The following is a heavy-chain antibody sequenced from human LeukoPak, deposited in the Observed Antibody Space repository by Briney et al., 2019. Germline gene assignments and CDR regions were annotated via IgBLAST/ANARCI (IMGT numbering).Heavy chain of an antibody. J-gene: IGHJ3*01. CDR2: VNSDGSNT. D-gene: IGHD3-22*01. CDR1: GLALSSYL. CDR3: ARENYYDSSGNDAFDV. Sequence: PGGALRLSCAASGLALSSYLMHGVRQAPAKGLVWVSRVNSDGSNTNYADSVKGRFTIYRHNAKNTLNLQMNSPRAQDTAVFYCARENYYDSSGNDAFDVWGQGTMVTVSS. V-gene: IGHV3-74*01.